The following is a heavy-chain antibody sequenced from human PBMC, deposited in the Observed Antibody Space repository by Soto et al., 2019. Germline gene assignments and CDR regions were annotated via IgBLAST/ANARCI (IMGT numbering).Heavy chain of an antibody. CDR3: AVGREVRGVTWGNFDY. Sequence: EVQLVESGGGVVQPGGSLRLSCAASGLTFSNYWMSWVRQAPGKGLEWVANIKEDGSEKYYVDSVKGRFTISRDNAKNSLYLQMNGLRAEDTAVFYCAVGREVRGVTWGNFDYWGQGTLVTVSS. CDR2: IKEDGSEK. J-gene: IGHJ4*02. CDR1: GLTFSNYW. V-gene: IGHV3-7*01. D-gene: IGHD3-10*01.